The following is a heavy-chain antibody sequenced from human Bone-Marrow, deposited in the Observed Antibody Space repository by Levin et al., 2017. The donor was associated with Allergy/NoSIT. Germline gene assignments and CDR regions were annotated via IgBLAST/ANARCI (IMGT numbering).Heavy chain of an antibody. Sequence: LSLTCATSGFTFRSYSMSWVRQAPGKGLEWVAGIASYGDERYYADSVKGRFTISRDVSERTLFLQMASLTAEDTALYYCAASYYVDTSGFDYWGQGTQVKVSS. V-gene: IGHV3-23*01. CDR3: AASYYVDTSGFDY. D-gene: IGHD3-22*01. J-gene: IGHJ4*02. CDR1: GFTFRSYS. CDR2: IASYGDER.